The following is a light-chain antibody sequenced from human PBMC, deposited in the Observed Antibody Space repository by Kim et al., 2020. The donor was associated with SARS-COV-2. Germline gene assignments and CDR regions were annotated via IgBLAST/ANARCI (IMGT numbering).Light chain of an antibody. Sequence: ASVGDRVTIACRASQSITSYLNWYQQKPGKAPKLLIYAASSLQSGVPSRFSGSGSGTDFTLTISSLQPEDFATYYCQQSYSTPITFGQGTRLEIK. V-gene: IGKV1-39*01. J-gene: IGKJ5*01. CDR3: QQSYSTPIT. CDR1: QSITSY. CDR2: AAS.